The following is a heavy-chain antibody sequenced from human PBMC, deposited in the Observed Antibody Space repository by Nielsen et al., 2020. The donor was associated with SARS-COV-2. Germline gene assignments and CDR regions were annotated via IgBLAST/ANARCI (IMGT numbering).Heavy chain of an antibody. CDR1: GGSTSSSNC. D-gene: IGHD3-10*01. J-gene: IGHJ3*02. Sequence: SDTLSLTCAVSGGSTSSSNCWSWVRQPPGKGLEWIGEIYHSGSTNYNPSLKSRVTISVDKSKNQFSLKLSSVTAADTAVYYCARDRELDAFDIWGQGTMVTVSS. CDR2: IYHSGST. V-gene: IGHV4-4*02. CDR3: ARDRELDAFDI.